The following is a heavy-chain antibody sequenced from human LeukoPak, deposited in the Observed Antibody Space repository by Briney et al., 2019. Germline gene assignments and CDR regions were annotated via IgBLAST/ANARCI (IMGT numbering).Heavy chain of an antibody. CDR2: ISSSGSTI. D-gene: IGHD6-19*01. CDR1: GFTFSSHS. Sequence: GGSLRLSCAASGFTFSSHSMNWVRQAPGKGLEWVSNISSSGSTIYYADSVKGRFSISRDNAKNSLHLQMNSLRAEDTAVYYCARGTVAGKAPYWGQGTLVTVSS. J-gene: IGHJ4*02. CDR3: ARGTVAGKAPY. V-gene: IGHV3-48*01.